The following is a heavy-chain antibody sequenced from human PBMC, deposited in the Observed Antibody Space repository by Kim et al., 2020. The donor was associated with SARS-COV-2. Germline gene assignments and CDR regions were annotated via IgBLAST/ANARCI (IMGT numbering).Heavy chain of an antibody. CDR3: ARDMAVRGVGGMDV. V-gene: IGHV4-59*01. Sequence: NPSRKSRVTISVDTSKNQFSLKLSSVTAADTAVYYCARDMAVRGVGGMDVWGQGTTVTVSS. D-gene: IGHD3-10*01. J-gene: IGHJ6*02.